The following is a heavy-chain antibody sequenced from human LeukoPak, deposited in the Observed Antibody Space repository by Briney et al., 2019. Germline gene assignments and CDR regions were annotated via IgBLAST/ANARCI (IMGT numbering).Heavy chain of an antibody. V-gene: IGHV1-24*01. J-gene: IGHJ5*02. CDR1: GYTLTELS. D-gene: IGHD2-2*01. Sequence: ASVKVSCKVSGYTLTELSMHWVRQAPGKGLEWMGGCDPEDGETIYAQKFQGRVTMTEDTSTDTAYMELSSLRSEDTAVYYCATLWTYCSSTSCYLRWFDPWGQGTLVTVSS. CDR2: CDPEDGET. CDR3: ATLWTYCSSTSCYLRWFDP.